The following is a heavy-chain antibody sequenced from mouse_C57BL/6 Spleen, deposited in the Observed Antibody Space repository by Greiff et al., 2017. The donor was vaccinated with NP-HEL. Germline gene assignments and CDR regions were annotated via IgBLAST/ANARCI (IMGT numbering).Heavy chain of an antibody. Sequence: LQPGAELVKPGASVKMSCKASGYTFTSYWITWVKQRPGQGLEWIGDIYPGSGSTNYNEKFKSKATLTVDTSSSTAYMQLSSLTSEDSAVYYCAGDSSGYYAMDYWGQGTSVTVSS. CDR1: GYTFTSYW. D-gene: IGHD3-2*02. V-gene: IGHV1-55*01. J-gene: IGHJ4*01. CDR3: AGDSSGYYAMDY. CDR2: IYPGSGST.